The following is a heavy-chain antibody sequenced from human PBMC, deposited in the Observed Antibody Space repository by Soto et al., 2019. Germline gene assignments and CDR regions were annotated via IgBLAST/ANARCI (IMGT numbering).Heavy chain of an antibody. D-gene: IGHD3-3*01. Sequence: SETLSLTCTVSGGSISSSSYYWGWIRQPPGKGLEWIGSIYYSGITYYNPSLKGRVTISVDTSKNQFSLKLSSVTVADTAVYYCARGLDFWSGYSFDYWGQGTLVTVSS. CDR3: ARGLDFWSGYSFDY. J-gene: IGHJ4*02. V-gene: IGHV4-39*07. CDR2: IYYSGIT. CDR1: GGSISSSSYY.